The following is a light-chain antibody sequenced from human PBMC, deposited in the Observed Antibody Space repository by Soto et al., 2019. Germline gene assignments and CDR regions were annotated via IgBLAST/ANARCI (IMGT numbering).Light chain of an antibody. V-gene: IGKV3-11*01. CDR2: DAS. Sequence: LSCRASQSVSSYLAWYQQKPGPAPRLLIYDASNRASGIPARFSGSGSGTEFTLTSISLQPEDFARYYCQQPSICLTFGQGTKVDIK. J-gene: IGKJ1*01. CDR3: QQPSICLT. CDR1: QSVSSY.